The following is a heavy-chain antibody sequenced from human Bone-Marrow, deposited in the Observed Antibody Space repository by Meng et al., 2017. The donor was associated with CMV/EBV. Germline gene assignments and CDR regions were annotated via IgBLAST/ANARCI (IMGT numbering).Heavy chain of an antibody. CDR1: GFTFTDYC. J-gene: IGHJ4*02. V-gene: IGHV1-2*02. CDR2: INSNTGGT. Sequence: ASVKVSCRASGFTFTDYCIHWVRQAPGEGLEWMGWINSNTGGTKFPQTFQGRVTMTRDTSITTAYMELSRLRSDDTAVYFCARGLRQADYWGQGTLVTVSS. CDR3: ARGLRQADY.